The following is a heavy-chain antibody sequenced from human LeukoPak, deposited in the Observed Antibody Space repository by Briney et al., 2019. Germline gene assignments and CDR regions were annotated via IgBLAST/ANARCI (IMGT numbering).Heavy chain of an antibody. D-gene: IGHD6-6*01. CDR1: GFTVSSNY. Sequence: GGSLRLSCAASGFTVSSNYMSWARQAPGKGLEWVSSISSSSSYIYYADSVKGRFTISRDNAKNSLYLQMNSLRAEDTAVYYCARDRYSSSVPRPMDVWGKGTTVTVSS. CDR3: ARDRYSSSVPRPMDV. J-gene: IGHJ6*03. CDR2: ISSSSSYI. V-gene: IGHV3-21*01.